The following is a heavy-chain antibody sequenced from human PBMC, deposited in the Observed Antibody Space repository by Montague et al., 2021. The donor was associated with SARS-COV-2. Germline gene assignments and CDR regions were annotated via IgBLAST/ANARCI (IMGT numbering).Heavy chain of an antibody. V-gene: IGHV4-59*08. D-gene: IGHD6-19*01. CDR2: IYSTGSS. CDR1: GGSIISYY. CDR3: ARRGGWPYFDF. Sequence: SETLSLTCTVSGGSIISYYWSWIRQYPGKRLEWIGYIYSTGSSDYNPSLGSRVTMSIDMSKNQFSLNLTSVTAADTAVYYCARRGGWPYFDFWSQGTLVTDSS. J-gene: IGHJ4*02.